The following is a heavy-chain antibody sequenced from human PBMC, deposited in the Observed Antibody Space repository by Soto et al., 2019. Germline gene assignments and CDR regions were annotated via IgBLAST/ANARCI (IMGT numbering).Heavy chain of an antibody. Sequence: ASVKVSCKASGYTFTSYYMHWVRQAPGQGLEWMGIINPSGGSTSYAQKFQGRVTMTRDTSTSTVYMELSSLRSEDTAVYYCARDPRVEMATIYYFDYWGQGTLVTVSS. CDR1: GYTFTSYY. CDR2: INPSGGST. CDR3: ARDPRVEMATIYYFDY. D-gene: IGHD5-12*01. J-gene: IGHJ4*02. V-gene: IGHV1-46*01.